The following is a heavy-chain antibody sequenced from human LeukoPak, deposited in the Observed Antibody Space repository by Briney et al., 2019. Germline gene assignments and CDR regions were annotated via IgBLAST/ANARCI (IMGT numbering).Heavy chain of an antibody. CDR1: GYTFTGYY. CDR3: ATIAVVGGTTYSDFDY. Sequence: GASVTVSCKPSGYTFTGYYMHWVRQAPGEGLGWVGWINPNSGGTNYEQKFQGKGTMTRDTSISTAYMELSRLRSDDTAVYYCATIAVVGGTTYSDFDYWGQGTLVTVSS. D-gene: IGHD1-7*01. V-gene: IGHV1-2*02. J-gene: IGHJ4*02. CDR2: INPNSGGT.